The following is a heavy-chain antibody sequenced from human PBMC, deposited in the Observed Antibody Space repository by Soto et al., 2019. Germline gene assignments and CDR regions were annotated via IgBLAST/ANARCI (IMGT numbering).Heavy chain of an antibody. CDR2: ISGTSDYT. J-gene: IGHJ4*02. CDR1: GFTFRDYY. D-gene: IGHD5-18*01. CDR3: ARDRGMDTTMVMPIDY. V-gene: IGHV3-11*06. Sequence: VGSLRLSCAASGFTFRDYYMSWIRQAPAKGPEWVSYISGTSDYTNFADSVKGRFTISRDNAKNSLYLQMDSLRAEDTAVYYCARDRGMDTTMVMPIDYWGPGTLVTVSS.